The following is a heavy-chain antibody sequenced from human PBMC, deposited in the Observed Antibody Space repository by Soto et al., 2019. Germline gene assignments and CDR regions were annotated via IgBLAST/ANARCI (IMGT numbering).Heavy chain of an antibody. J-gene: IGHJ2*01. CDR3: ATGSPVTTRTLAGWYFDL. Sequence: ASVKVSCKVSGYTLTELSMHWVRQAPGKGLEWMGGFDPEDGETIYAQKFQGRVTMTEDTSTDTAYMELSSLRSEDTAVYYCATGSPVTTRTLAGWYFDLWGRGTLVTVSS. CDR2: FDPEDGET. D-gene: IGHD4-17*01. V-gene: IGHV1-24*01. CDR1: GYTLTELS.